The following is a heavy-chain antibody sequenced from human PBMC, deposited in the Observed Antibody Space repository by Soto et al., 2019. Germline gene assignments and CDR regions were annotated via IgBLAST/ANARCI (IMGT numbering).Heavy chain of an antibody. CDR2: ISAYNGNT. V-gene: IGHV1-18*01. D-gene: IGHD3-3*01. Sequence: QVQLVQSGAEVKKPGASVKVSCKASGYTFTSYGISWVRQAPGQGLEWMGWISAYNGNTNYAQKLQGRVTMTTDTSTSTAYMELRSLRSDDPAVYYCARVHIRGSSDFWSGYHYYYYYMDVWGKGTTVTVSS. J-gene: IGHJ6*03. CDR1: GYTFTSYG. CDR3: ARVHIRGSSDFWSGYHYYYYYMDV.